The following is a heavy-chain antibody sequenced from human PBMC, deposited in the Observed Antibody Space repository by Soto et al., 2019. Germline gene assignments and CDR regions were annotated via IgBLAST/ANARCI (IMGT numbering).Heavy chain of an antibody. CDR1: GGSICRSSYY. D-gene: IGHD3-10*01. Sequence: PSDTLSLTCAVSGGSICRSSYYWGWIRQPPGKGLEWIGSIYYSGSTYYNPSLKSRVTISVDTSKNQFSLKLSSVTAADTAVYYCARQYTMVRGVIYYYYYGMDVWGQGTTVTVS. CDR3: ARQYTMVRGVIYYYYYGMDV. CDR2: IYYSGST. J-gene: IGHJ6*02. V-gene: IGHV4-39*01.